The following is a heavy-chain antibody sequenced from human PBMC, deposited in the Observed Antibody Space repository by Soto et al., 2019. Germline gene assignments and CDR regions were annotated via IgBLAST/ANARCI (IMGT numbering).Heavy chain of an antibody. D-gene: IGHD3-10*01. V-gene: IGHV4-59*01. CDR2: IYYSGNS. CDR3: ARSAYGSGGRWFDT. Sequence: SETLSLTCTVSGGSLTNYYWGWIRQPPGRGLEWIGYIYYSGNSNYNPSLKSRVTISGDTSKNQFSLRLSSVTAADTAVYYCARSAYGSGGRWFDTWGQGTLVTV. J-gene: IGHJ5*02. CDR1: GGSLTNYY.